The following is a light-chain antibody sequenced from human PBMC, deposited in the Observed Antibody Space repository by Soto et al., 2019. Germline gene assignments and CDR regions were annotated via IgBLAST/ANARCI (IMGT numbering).Light chain of an antibody. Sequence: IVLTQSPGTLSLSPGERATLSCRASQSVSSSDLAWYQQKPGQAPRLLIYSASSRATGIPDRFSGSGSGTDFTXXXXXLEPEDFAVYYCQQYDTFGQG. CDR3: QQYDT. CDR1: QSVSSSD. V-gene: IGKV3-20*01. J-gene: IGKJ2*01. CDR2: SAS.